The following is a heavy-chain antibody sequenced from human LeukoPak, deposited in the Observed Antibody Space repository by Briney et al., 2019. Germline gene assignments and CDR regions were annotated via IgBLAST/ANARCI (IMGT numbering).Heavy chain of an antibody. D-gene: IGHD3-22*01. Sequence: GGSLRLSCAASEFSVGSNYMTWVRQAPGKGLEWVSLIYSGGSTYYTDSVKGRFSISRDNSRNTLYLQMNSLSSEDTAVYYCARGSSGIDFWGQGTLVTVSS. CDR3: ARGSSGIDF. CDR1: EFSVGSNY. CDR2: IYSGGST. J-gene: IGHJ4*02. V-gene: IGHV3-66*02.